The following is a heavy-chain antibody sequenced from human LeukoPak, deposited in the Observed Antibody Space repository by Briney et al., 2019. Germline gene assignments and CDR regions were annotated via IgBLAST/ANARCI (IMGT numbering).Heavy chain of an antibody. CDR1: GFTFSSYA. Sequence: TGGSLRLSCAASGFTFSSYAMNWVRQAPGKGLEWVSAISGSGGRTYYADSVKGRFTISRDNSKNTVYLQMNSLKNEDTAVYYCVTEVSGSFPTWGQGTLVTVSS. CDR3: VTEVSGSFPT. D-gene: IGHD1-26*01. J-gene: IGHJ4*02. CDR2: ISGSGGRT. V-gene: IGHV3-23*01.